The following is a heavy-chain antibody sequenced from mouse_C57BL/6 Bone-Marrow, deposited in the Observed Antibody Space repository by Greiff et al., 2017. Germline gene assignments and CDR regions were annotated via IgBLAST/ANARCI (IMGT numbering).Heavy chain of an antibody. D-gene: IGHD1-1*01. CDR1: GFNIKDYY. Sequence: EVKLMESGAELVRPGASVKLSCTASGFNIKDYYMHWVKQRPEQGLEWIGWIDPENGDTEYASKFQGKATITADTSSNTAYLQLSSLTSEDTAVYYCTTYYYGSWGQGTTLTVSS. V-gene: IGHV14-4*01. CDR2: IDPENGDT. CDR3: TTYYYGS. J-gene: IGHJ2*01.